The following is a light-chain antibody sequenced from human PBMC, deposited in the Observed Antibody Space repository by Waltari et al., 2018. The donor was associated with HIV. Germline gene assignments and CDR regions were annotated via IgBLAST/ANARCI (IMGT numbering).Light chain of an antibody. J-gene: IGLJ3*02. CDR1: PIDIAPLTY. CDR2: EVY. Sequence: QSALTQPASVSGSPGQSITTSCSGPPIDIAPLTYVSWYQQHPGNVPKLIFFEVYYRPAGLSDRFSASKSGNTASLTISDLQPEDEADYFCSSYSTRNFLMFGGGTKLTVL. CDR3: SSYSTRNFLM. V-gene: IGLV2-14*03.